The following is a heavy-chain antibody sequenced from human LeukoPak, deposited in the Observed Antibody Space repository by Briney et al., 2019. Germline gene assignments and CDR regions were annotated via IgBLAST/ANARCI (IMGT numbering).Heavy chain of an antibody. CDR2: ISGSGGST. CDR3: AKKEAMIRGVPYYYDF. CDR1: GFTFSSYA. V-gene: IGHV3-23*01. J-gene: IGHJ4*02. D-gene: IGHD3-10*01. Sequence: GGSLRLSCAASGFTFSSYAMSWVRQAPGKGLEWVSAISGSGGSTYYADSVKGRFTISRDNSKNTLYLQMNSLRAEDTAVYYCAKKEAMIRGVPYYYDFWGQGTLVTVSS.